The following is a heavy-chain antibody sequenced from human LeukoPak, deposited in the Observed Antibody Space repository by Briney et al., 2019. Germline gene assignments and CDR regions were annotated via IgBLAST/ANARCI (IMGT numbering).Heavy chain of an antibody. D-gene: IGHD5-12*01. CDR3: TRGASGYGNFDY. J-gene: IGHJ4*02. Sequence: QPGGSLRLSCAASGFSVGGYWMHWVRQGPGMGLVWVSRINSDGSSISYADSARGRFSISRDNAKNTLYLQMNSLRAEDTAVYYCTRGASGYGNFDYWGQGTLVTVSS. CDR2: INSDGSSI. V-gene: IGHV3-74*01. CDR1: GFSVGGYW.